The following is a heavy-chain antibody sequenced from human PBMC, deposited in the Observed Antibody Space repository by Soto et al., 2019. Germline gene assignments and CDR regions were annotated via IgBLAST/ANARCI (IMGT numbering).Heavy chain of an antibody. D-gene: IGHD2-8*02. V-gene: IGHV3-11*01. Sequence: QVQLVESGGGLVKPGGSLRLSCAASGFTFSDYYMSWIRQAPGKGVEWVSYISTSGSTXXXXDSVKGRFTISRDNAKXXXXXXXXXXXXXXXXXXYCARVSPPPDYWGQGTLVTVSS. CDR1: GFTFSDYY. J-gene: IGHJ4*02. CDR3: ARVSPPPDY. CDR2: ISTSGSTX.